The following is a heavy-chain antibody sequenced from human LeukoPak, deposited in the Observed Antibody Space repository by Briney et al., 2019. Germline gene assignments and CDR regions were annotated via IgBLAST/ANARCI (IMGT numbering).Heavy chain of an antibody. Sequence: SSETLSLTCTVSGGSISSYYWSWIRQPPGKGLEWIGYIYYTGSTNYNPSLKSRVTLSVDTFKNQFSLKLSSVTAADTAVYYCARVGAKDYWGQGTLVTVSS. CDR1: GGSISSYY. V-gene: IGHV4-59*13. CDR2: IYYTGST. CDR3: ARVGAKDY. J-gene: IGHJ4*02. D-gene: IGHD1-26*01.